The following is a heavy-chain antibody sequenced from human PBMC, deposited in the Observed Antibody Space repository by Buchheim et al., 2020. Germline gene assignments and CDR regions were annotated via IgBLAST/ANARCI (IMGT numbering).Heavy chain of an antibody. Sequence: EVQLVESGGGLVQPGGSLRLSCAASRFTFSSYWMSWVRQAPGKGLEWVANIKQDGSEKYYVDSVKGRFTISRDNAKNSLYLQMNSLRAEDTAVYYCARVDSTLAFDYWGQGTL. CDR3: ARVDSTLAFDY. CDR2: IKQDGSEK. V-gene: IGHV3-7*01. CDR1: RFTFSSYW. D-gene: IGHD6-13*01. J-gene: IGHJ4*02.